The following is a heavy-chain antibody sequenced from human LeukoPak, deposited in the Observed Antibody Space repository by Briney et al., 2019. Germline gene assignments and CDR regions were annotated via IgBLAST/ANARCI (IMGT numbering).Heavy chain of an antibody. J-gene: IGHJ4*02. Sequence: SETLSLTCTVSGGSISSSSYYWGWIRQPPGTGLEWIGSIYYRGSTYYNPSLKSRVTISLDTSKDQFSLKLSSVTAADTAVYYCARGFLGDYFGSGSYYVFDYWGQGTLVTVSS. CDR3: ARGFLGDYFGSGSYYVFDY. CDR1: GGSISSSSYY. V-gene: IGHV4-39*07. D-gene: IGHD3-10*01. CDR2: IYYRGST.